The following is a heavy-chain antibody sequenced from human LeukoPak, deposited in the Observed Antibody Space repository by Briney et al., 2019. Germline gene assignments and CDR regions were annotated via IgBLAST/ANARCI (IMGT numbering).Heavy chain of an antibody. V-gene: IGHV4-39*07. D-gene: IGHD2-15*01. J-gene: IGHJ5*02. CDR2: MYYSGST. Sequence: SETLSLTCTVSGGSISSPSHYWGWIRQPPGKGLEWIGSMYYSGSTYYNPSLKSRVTISVDTSKNQFSLKLTSVTAADTAVYYCARDKSGGTGTFDPWGQGTLVTVSS. CDR3: ARDKSGGTGTFDP. CDR1: GGSISSPSHY.